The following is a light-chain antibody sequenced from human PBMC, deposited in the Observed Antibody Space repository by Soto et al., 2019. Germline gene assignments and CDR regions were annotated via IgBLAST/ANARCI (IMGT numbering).Light chain of an antibody. Sequence: QSALTQPASVSGSPRQSITISCTGTSSDVGGYNYVSWYQQHPGKAPKFMIYDVSNRPSGVSNRFSGSKSGNTASLTISGLQAEDEADYYCSSYTTSNTRQIVFGTGTKVTV. CDR2: DVS. CDR3: SSYTTSNTRQIV. J-gene: IGLJ1*01. V-gene: IGLV2-14*01. CDR1: SSDVGGYNY.